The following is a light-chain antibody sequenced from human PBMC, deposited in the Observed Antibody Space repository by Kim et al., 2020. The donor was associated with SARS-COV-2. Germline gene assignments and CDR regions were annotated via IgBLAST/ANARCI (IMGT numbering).Light chain of an antibody. CDR2: GEN. V-gene: IGLV3-19*01. Sequence: SSELTQDPAVSVALVQTVRITCQGDSLRSYYAIWYQQKPGEAPLLVIYGENNRPTGIPDRFSGSRSGNTAFLTITGAQPEDEADYYCNSRDSSGNLVVFGGGTKLTVL. J-gene: IGLJ2*01. CDR3: NSRDSSGNLVV. CDR1: SLRSYY.